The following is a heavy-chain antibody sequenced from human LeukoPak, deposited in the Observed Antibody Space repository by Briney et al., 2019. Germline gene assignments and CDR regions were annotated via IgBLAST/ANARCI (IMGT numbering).Heavy chain of an antibody. D-gene: IGHD6-13*01. CDR1: GFTFSSYA. V-gene: IGHV3-30*04. CDR2: ISYDGSNK. J-gene: IGHJ6*02. Sequence: PGGSLRLSCAASGFTFSSYAMHWVRQAPGKGLGWVAVISYDGSNKYYADSVKGRFTISRDNSKNTLYLQMNSLRAEDTAVYYCARDMGGIAAAGRWDYYYGMDVWGQGTTVTVSS. CDR3: ARDMGGIAAAGRWDYYYGMDV.